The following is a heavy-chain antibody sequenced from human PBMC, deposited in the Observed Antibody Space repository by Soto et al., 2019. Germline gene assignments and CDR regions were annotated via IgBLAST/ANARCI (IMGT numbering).Heavy chain of an antibody. Sequence: PSETLSLTCAVSGGSISSGGYSWSWIRQPPGKGLEWIGYIYHSGSTYYNQSLKSRVTISVDRSKNQLSLKLSSVTAADTAVYYCARESFYYDSSQGFDYWGQGTLVTVSS. V-gene: IGHV4-30-2*01. D-gene: IGHD3-22*01. CDR1: GGSISSGGYS. J-gene: IGHJ4*02. CDR2: IYHSGST. CDR3: ARESFYYDSSQGFDY.